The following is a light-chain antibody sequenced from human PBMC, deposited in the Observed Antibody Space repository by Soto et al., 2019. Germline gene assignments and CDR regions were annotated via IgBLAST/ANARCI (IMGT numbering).Light chain of an antibody. CDR1: QSVRTY. V-gene: IGKV1-39*01. CDR3: QQSYSTPWT. Sequence: DIQLTQSPSFLSASIGDRVTITCRASQSVRTYLNWYQQKPGKAPKLLIYGVSTLHNGVPSRFSASGSGTDFTLTISSLQPEDLAIYFCQQSYSTPWTFGPGTKVDIK. J-gene: IGKJ1*01. CDR2: GVS.